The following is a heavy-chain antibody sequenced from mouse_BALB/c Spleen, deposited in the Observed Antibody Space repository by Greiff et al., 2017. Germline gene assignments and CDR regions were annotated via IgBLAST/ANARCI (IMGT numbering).Heavy chain of an antibody. Sequence: VQLQQSGAELMKPGASVKISCKATGYTFSSYWIEWVKQRPGHGLEWIGEILPGSGSTNYNEKFKGKATFTADTASNTAYMQLSSLKSEDSAVYYCARKKKYGKYWGQGTSVTVSS. V-gene: IGHV1-9*01. D-gene: IGHD2-10*02. J-gene: IGHJ4*01. CDR3: ARKKKYGKY. CDR1: GYTFSSYW. CDR2: ILPGSGST.